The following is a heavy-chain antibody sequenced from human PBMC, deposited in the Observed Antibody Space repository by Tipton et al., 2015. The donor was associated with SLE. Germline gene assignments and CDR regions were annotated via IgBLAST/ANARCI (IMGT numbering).Heavy chain of an antibody. CDR1: GYSISSGGYY. D-gene: IGHD3-3*01. CDR3: ARAPYYDFWSGPL. J-gene: IGHJ4*02. V-gene: IGHV4-31*11. CDR2: IYYSGST. Sequence: TLSLTCAVSGYSISSGGYYWSWIRQHPGKGLEWIGYIYYSGSTYYNPSLKSRVTISVDTSKNQFSLKLSSVTAADTAVYYCARAPYYDFWSGPLWGQGTLVTVSS.